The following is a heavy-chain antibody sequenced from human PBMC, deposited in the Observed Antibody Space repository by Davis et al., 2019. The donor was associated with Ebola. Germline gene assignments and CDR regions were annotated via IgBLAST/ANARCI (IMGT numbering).Heavy chain of an antibody. V-gene: IGHV3-74*01. D-gene: IGHD2-2*01. CDR3: ARGQCSSTSCYSTYYYGMDV. CDR2: INSDGSST. J-gene: IGHJ6*02. CDR1: GFTFSSYW. Sequence: GESLKIPCAASGFTFSSYWIHWVRQAPGKGLVWVSRINSDGSSTSYADSAKGRFTISRDNSKNTLYLQMNSLRAEDTAVYYCARGQCSSTSCYSTYYYGMDVWGQGTTVTVSS.